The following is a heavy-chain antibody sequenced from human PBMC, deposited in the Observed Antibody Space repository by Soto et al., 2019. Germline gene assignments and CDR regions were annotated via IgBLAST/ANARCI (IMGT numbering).Heavy chain of an antibody. Sequence: ASVKVSCKASGGTFSSYAISWVRQAPGQGLEWMGGIIPIFGTANYAQKFQGRVTITADESTSTAYMELSSLRSEDTAVYYCAMGDCSSTSCYAEDYYYGMDVWGQGTTVTVSS. V-gene: IGHV1-69*13. CDR3: AMGDCSSTSCYAEDYYYGMDV. J-gene: IGHJ6*02. CDR1: GGTFSSYA. D-gene: IGHD2-2*01. CDR2: IIPIFGTA.